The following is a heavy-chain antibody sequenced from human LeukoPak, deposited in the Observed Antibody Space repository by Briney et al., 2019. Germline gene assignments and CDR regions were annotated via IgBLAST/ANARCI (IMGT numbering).Heavy chain of an antibody. V-gene: IGHV3-21*01. CDR2: ISSSSSSYI. D-gene: IGHD3-10*02. J-gene: IGHJ6*04. Sequence: PGGSLRLSCAASGFTFSSYSMNWVRQAPGKGLEWVSSISSSSSSYIYYADSVKGRFTISRDNAKNPLYLQMNSLRAEDTAVYYCAELGITMIGGVWGKGTTVTISS. CDR3: AELGITMIGGV. CDR1: GFTFSSYS.